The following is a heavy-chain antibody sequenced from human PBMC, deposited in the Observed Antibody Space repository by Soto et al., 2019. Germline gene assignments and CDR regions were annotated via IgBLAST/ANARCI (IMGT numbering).Heavy chain of an antibody. CDR1: GDSISINHW. D-gene: IGHD3-9*01. CDR3: ARVRYFDGAYYFDY. V-gene: IGHV4-4*02. J-gene: IGHJ4*02. CDR2: IFHSGSS. Sequence: QVPLHESGPGLVKPSGTLSLTCAVSGDSISINHWWSWVRQPPGKGLEWIGEIFHSGSSNYNPSLESRVTISVDNSKNQFSLKLTSVTAADTAMYYCARVRYFDGAYYFDYWGQGTLVTVSS.